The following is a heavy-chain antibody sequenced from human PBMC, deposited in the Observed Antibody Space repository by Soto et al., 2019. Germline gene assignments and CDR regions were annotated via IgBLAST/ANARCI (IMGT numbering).Heavy chain of an antibody. V-gene: IGHV1-18*04. Sequence: GASVKVSCKASGYTFSSYGISWVRQAPGQGLEWMGWINAYNGNTNYAQKFQGRVSMTADTSTSTAYMELRSLRSDDTAVCYCARDVNYYDSSGLDYWGQGTLVTVSS. CDR3: ARDVNYYDSSGLDY. D-gene: IGHD3-22*01. CDR2: INAYNGNT. CDR1: GYTFSSYG. J-gene: IGHJ4*02.